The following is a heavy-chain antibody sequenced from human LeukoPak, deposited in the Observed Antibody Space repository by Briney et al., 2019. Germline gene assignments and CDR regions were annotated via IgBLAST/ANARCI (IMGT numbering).Heavy chain of an antibody. CDR1: GFTFSSYG. J-gene: IGHJ4*02. D-gene: IGHD3-10*01. CDR2: ISYDGSNK. V-gene: IGHV3-30*18. Sequence: PGGSLRLSCAASGFTFSSYGMHWVRQAPGKGLEWVAVISYDGSNKYYADSVKGRFTISRDNSKNTLYLQMNSLRAEDTAVYYCAKPEYYYGSGSYYNFDYWGQGTLVTVSS. CDR3: AKPEYYYGSGSYYNFDY.